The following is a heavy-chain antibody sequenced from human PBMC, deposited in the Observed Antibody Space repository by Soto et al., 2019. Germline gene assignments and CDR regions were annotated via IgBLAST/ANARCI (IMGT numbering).Heavy chain of an antibody. J-gene: IGHJ4*02. Sequence: GGSLRLSCAASGFTFSSYAMSWVRQAPGKGLEWVSAISGSGGSTYYADSVKGRFTISRDNSKNTLYLQMNSLRAEDTAVYYCAKLAPGDYDFWSGYSHYFDYWGQGTLVTVSS. CDR1: GFTFSSYA. CDR3: AKLAPGDYDFWSGYSHYFDY. V-gene: IGHV3-23*01. CDR2: ISGSGGST. D-gene: IGHD3-3*01.